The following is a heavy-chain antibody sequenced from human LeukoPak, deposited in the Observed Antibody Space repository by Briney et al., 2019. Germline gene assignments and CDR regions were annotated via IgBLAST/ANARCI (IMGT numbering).Heavy chain of an antibody. CDR1: GGSMSSYY. V-gene: IGHV3-23*01. D-gene: IGHD3-10*01. CDR2: ISDNGAVT. J-gene: IGHJ4*02. Sequence: ETLSLTCSVSGGSMSSYYWSWIRQAPGKGLEWVSVISDNGAVTFYGDSVKGRFTISRDNSKNTLYLQMSSLRVEDTAVYYCARKYASGTYPLDYWGQGTLVTVSS. CDR3: ARKYASGTYPLDY.